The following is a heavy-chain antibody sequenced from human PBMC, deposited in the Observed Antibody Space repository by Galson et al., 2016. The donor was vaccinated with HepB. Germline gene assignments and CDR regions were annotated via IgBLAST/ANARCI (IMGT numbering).Heavy chain of an antibody. J-gene: IGHJ4*02. V-gene: IGHV3-53*01. Sequence: SLRLSCAASGFTVSRNQMSWVRQAPGKGLEWLSVVYSAGNTYYADSVKGRFTTSRDSSKETVYLQMDSLRVEDTAVYYCNGGNQDFDYWGQGTQVTVSS. CDR1: GFTVSRNQ. CDR3: NGGNQDFDY. CDR2: VYSAGNT. D-gene: IGHD1-14*01.